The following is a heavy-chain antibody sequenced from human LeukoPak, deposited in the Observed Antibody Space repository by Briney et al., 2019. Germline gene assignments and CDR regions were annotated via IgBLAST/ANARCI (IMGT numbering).Heavy chain of an antibody. J-gene: IGHJ6*02. CDR3: ARVPQYTHYYYGMDV. CDR2: IYYSGST. D-gene: IGHD2-2*02. V-gene: IGHV4-59*01. Sequence: SETLSLTCTVSGGSIGSYYWSWIRQPPGKGLEWIGYIYYSGSTNYNPPLKSRVTISVDTSKNQFSLKLSSVTAADTAVYYCARVPQYTHYYYGMDVWGQGTTVTVSS. CDR1: GGSIGSYY.